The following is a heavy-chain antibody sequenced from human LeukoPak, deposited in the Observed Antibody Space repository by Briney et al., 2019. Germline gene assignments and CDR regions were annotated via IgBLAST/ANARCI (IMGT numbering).Heavy chain of an antibody. CDR3: ARDSGSGWAGGDYYGMDV. D-gene: IGHD6-19*01. Sequence: GGSLRLSCAASGFTFSSYGMHWVRQAPGKGLEWVAVIWYDGSNKYYADSVKGRFTTSRDNSKNTLYLQMNSLRAEDTAVYYCARDSGSGWAGGDYYGMDVWGQGTTVTVSS. CDR2: IWYDGSNK. V-gene: IGHV3-33*01. J-gene: IGHJ6*02. CDR1: GFTFSSYG.